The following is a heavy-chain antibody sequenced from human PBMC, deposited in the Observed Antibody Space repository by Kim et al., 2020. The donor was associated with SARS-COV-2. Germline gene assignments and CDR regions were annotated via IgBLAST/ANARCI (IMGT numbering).Heavy chain of an antibody. V-gene: IGHV3-7*03. CDR2: IKQDGSEK. CDR1: GFTFSSYW. J-gene: IGHJ4*02. CDR3: ARDMRGYSVWGSYDCFDY. Sequence: GGSLRLSCAASGFTFSSYWMSWVRQAPGKGLEWVANIKQDGSEKYYVDSVKGRFTISRDNAKNSLYLQMNSLRAEDTAVYYCARDMRGYSVWGSYDCFDYWGQGTLVTVSS. D-gene: IGHD3-16*01.